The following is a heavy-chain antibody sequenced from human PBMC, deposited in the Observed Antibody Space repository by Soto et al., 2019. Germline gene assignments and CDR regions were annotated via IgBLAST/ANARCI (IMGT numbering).Heavy chain of an antibody. J-gene: IGHJ5*02. CDR1: GGTFDSYV. CDR2: IMPIFGTP. D-gene: IGHD3-10*01. V-gene: IGHV1-69*13. CDR3: ARVHSSGIFYFVDP. Sequence: GASVKVSFKASGGTFDSYVISWLRQAPGQGLEWMGGIMPIFGTPNYAQKFRGRVTISADESTSTAYLELSSLTSDDTAVYYCARVHSSGIFYFVDPWGQGTLVTVSS.